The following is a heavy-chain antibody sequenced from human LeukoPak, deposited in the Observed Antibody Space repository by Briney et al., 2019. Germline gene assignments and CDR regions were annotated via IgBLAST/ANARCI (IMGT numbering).Heavy chain of an antibody. CDR1: GYTFSSYY. V-gene: IGHV1-46*03. CDR3: ARERRMATLSFDY. J-gene: IGHJ4*02. CDR2: INPGGGST. D-gene: IGHD5-24*01. Sequence: ASVKVSCKASGYTFSSYYMHWVRQAPGQGLEWMGIINPGGGSTSYAQKFQGRVTMTRDTSTGTVYLELGSLRSEDTAVYYCARERRMATLSFDYWGQGTLVTVSS.